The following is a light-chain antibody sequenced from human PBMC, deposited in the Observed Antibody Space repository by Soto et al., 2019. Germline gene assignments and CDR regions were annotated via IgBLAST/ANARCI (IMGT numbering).Light chain of an antibody. CDR2: GAS. J-gene: IGKJ4*01. Sequence: VMTQSPATVSVSPGDGVTLSCRASLSVSTNLAWYQQKPSQAPRLLIFGASTRATGVPARFSGSGSGTEFTLTIDSLQSEDFAVYFCQQYTDRPLTFGGGSKLEIK. CDR3: QQYTDRPLT. V-gene: IGKV3D-15*01. CDR1: LSVSTN.